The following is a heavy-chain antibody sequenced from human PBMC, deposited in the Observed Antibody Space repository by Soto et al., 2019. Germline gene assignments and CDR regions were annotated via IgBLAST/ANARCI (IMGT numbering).Heavy chain of an antibody. CDR2: IKSKTDGGKT. D-gene: IGHD1-26*01. V-gene: IGHV3-15*07. CDR3: TPDPLGGI. Sequence: EVQLVESGGGLVKPGGSLRLSCAASGFTFSNAWMNWVRQAPGKGLEWVGRIKSKTDGGKTDYAAPVKGRFTISRDDSKNTLYMQMNSLKTEDTAVYYCTPDPLGGIWGQGTLVTVSS. J-gene: IGHJ4*02. CDR1: GFTFSNAW.